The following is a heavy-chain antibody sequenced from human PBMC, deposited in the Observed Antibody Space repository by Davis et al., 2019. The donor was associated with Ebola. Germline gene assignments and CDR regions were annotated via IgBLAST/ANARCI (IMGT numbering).Heavy chain of an antibody. CDR3: AKGPLDIVVVVAANYGMDV. V-gene: IGHV3-23*01. CDR2: ISGSGGST. CDR1: AFTFGTYG. J-gene: IGHJ6*02. Sequence: GGSLRPSCAASAFTFGTYGMHWVRQAPGKGLEWVSAISGSGGSTYYADSVKGRFTISRDNSKNTLYLQMNSLRAEDTAVYYCAKGPLDIVVVVAANYGMDVWGQGTTVTVSS. D-gene: IGHD2-15*01.